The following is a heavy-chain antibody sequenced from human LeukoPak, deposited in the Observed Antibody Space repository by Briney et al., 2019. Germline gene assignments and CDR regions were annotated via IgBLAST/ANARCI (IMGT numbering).Heavy chain of an antibody. V-gene: IGHV1-18*04. J-gene: IGHJ6*03. D-gene: IGHD6-13*01. CDR3: ARDQYSSSWYSFNYYYYMDV. CDR2: IRANNGNT. Sequence: ASVKVSCKASGYTFTGYYMHWVRQAPGQGLEWMGWIRANNGNTNYAQKLQGRVTMTTDTSTSTAYMELSRLRSDDTAVYYCARDQYSSSWYSFNYYYYMDVWGKGTTVTVSS. CDR1: GYTFTGYY.